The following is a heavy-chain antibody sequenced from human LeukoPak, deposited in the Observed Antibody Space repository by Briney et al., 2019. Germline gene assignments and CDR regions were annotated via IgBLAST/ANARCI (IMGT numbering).Heavy chain of an antibody. J-gene: IGHJ4*02. Sequence: GGSLRLSCAASGFTLSSYGMHWVRQAPGKGLEWVAVISYDGSNKYYADSVKGRFTISRDNSKNTLYLQMNSLRAEDTAVYYCAKVLFDFWGQGTLVTVSS. CDR1: GFTLSSYG. V-gene: IGHV3-30*18. CDR3: AKVLFDF. CDR2: ISYDGSNK.